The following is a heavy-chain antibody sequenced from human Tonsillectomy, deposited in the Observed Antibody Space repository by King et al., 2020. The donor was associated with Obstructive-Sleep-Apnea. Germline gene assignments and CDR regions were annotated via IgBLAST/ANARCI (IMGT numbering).Heavy chain of an antibody. Sequence: VQLVESGGGLVQPGGSLRLSCAASGVTVGSNYMSWVRQAPGKGLEWVSIIYSGGSTYYADSVKGRFTSSRDNSKNTLYLQMNSLRAEDTAVYYCARDVNYYDSGSSLDYWGQGTLVTVSS. D-gene: IGHD3-10*01. CDR3: ARDVNYYDSGSSLDY. J-gene: IGHJ4*02. CDR1: GVTVGSNY. CDR2: IYSGGST. V-gene: IGHV3-66*01.